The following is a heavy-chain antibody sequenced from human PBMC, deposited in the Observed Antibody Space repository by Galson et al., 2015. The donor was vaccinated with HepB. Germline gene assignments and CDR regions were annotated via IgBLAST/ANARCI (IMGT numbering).Heavy chain of an antibody. J-gene: IGHJ4*02. Sequence: SVKVSCKASGYSFTSNGISWVRQAPGQGLEWLGWISINSGNKNYAQRLQGRVTLTRDTSTNTAYMELRRLRSDDAAVCYCARDRLHSLDYWGQGTLVTVSS. V-gene: IGHV1-18*04. CDR1: GYSFTSNG. CDR3: ARDRLHSLDY. CDR2: ISINSGNK.